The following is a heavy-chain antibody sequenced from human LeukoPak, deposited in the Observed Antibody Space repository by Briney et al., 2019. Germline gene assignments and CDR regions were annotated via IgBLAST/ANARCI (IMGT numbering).Heavy chain of an antibody. CDR2: INSDGSTT. Sequence: PGGSLRLSCAASGFTFSSSWMHWVRQTPGKGLVWVSRINSDGSTTNYADSVKGRFTISRDNAKNTLYLQMNSLRAEDTAIYYRAGAAYYMDVWGQGTTVTVSS. CDR3: AGAAYYMDV. D-gene: IGHD3-10*01. V-gene: IGHV3-74*01. J-gene: IGHJ6*02. CDR1: GFTFSSSW.